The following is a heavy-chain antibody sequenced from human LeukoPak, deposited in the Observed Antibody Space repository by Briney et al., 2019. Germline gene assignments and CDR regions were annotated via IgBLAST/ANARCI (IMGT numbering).Heavy chain of an antibody. CDR3: ARGWADAFDI. J-gene: IGHJ3*02. V-gene: IGHV3-48*02. D-gene: IGHD6-13*01. CDR2: ISSSITTV. CDR1: GFTFSSYA. Sequence: GGSLRLSCAASGFTFSSYAMSWVRQAPRKGLEWVSYISSSITTVYYADSVRGRFTISRDNAKNSLYLQMNSLRDEDTAVYYCARGWADAFDIWGQGTMVTVSS.